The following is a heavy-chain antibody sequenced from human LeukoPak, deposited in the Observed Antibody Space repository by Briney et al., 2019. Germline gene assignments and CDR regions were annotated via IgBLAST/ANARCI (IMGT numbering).Heavy chain of an antibody. CDR1: GFTFSSYE. V-gene: IGHV3-48*03. CDR2: ISSSGSTI. D-gene: IGHD1-26*01. J-gene: IGHJ5*02. Sequence: PGGSLRLSCAASGFTFSSYEMNWVRQAPGKGLEGVSYISSSGSTIYYADSVKGRFTISRDNAKNSLYLQMNSLRAEDTAVYYCARAGQELPSTAWFDPWGQGTLVTVSS. CDR3: ARAGQELPSTAWFDP.